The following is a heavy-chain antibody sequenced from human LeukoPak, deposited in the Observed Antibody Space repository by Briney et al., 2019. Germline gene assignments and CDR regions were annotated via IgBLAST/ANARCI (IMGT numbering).Heavy chain of an antibody. CDR2: INHSGST. CDR3: ARYRRRITIFGVVINNWFDP. J-gene: IGHJ5*02. Sequence: SETLSLTCAVYGGSFSGYYWSWIRQPPGKGLEWIGEINHSGSTNYNPSLKSRVTISVDTSKNQFSLKLSSVTAADTAVYYCARYRRRITIFGVVINNWFDPWGQGTLVTVSS. D-gene: IGHD3-3*01. CDR1: GGSFSGYY. V-gene: IGHV4-34*01.